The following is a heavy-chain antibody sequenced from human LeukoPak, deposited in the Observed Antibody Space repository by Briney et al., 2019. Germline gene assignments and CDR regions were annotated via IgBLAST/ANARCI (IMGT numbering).Heavy chain of an antibody. CDR2: INPNSGGT. V-gene: IGHV1-2*02. D-gene: IGHD2-15*01. CDR1: GYTFTGYY. CDR3: ASTKWSSGRPLDP. Sequence: ASVKVSCKASGYTFTGYYMHWVRQAPGQGLEWMGWINPNSGGTNYAQKFQGRVTMTRDTTISTAYMELSRLRSDDTAVYYCASTKWSSGRPLDPWGQGTLVTVSS. J-gene: IGHJ5*02.